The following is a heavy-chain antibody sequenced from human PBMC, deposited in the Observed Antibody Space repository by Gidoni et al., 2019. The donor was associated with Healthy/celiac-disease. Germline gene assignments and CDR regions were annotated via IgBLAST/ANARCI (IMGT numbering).Heavy chain of an antibody. CDR3: ASSGSGYSEGAFDI. J-gene: IGHJ3*02. Sequence: EVQLVESGGGLVQPGRSLRLSCAASGFTFDDYAMPWVRQAPGKGLEWVSGISWNSGSIGYADSVKGRFTISRDNAKNSLYLQMNSLRAEDTALYYCASSGSGYSEGAFDIWGQGTMVTVSS. CDR2: ISWNSGSI. D-gene: IGHD3-22*01. CDR1: GFTFDDYA. V-gene: IGHV3-9*01.